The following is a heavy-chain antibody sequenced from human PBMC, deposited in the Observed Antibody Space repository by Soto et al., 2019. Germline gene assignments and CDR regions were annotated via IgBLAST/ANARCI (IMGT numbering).Heavy chain of an antibody. J-gene: IGHJ5*02. CDR3: ARDELAFLAYNGFDP. V-gene: IGHV3-33*01. Sequence: GGSLRLSCAASGFTFSSYGMHWVRQAPGKGLEWVAVIWYDGSNKYYADSVKGRFTISRDNSKNTLYLQMNSLRAEDTAVYYCARDELAFLAYNGFDPWGQGTLVTVSS. CDR2: IWYDGSNK. D-gene: IGHD3-3*02. CDR1: GFTFSSYG.